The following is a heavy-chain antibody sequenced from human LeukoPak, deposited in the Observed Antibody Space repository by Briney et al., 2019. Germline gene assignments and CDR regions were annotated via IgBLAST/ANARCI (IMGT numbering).Heavy chain of an antibody. CDR3: AISWDEHYYMDV. D-gene: IGHD1-26*01. Sequence: GGSLRLSCATSGFTVSSYSMNWVRQALGKGLEWVSCFSISSTIYYADSVKGRFTISRDNAKNSLYLQMNSLRAEDTAVYYCAISWDEHYYMDVWGKGTTVTVSS. V-gene: IGHV3-48*04. J-gene: IGHJ6*03. CDR2: FSISSTI. CDR1: GFTVSSYS.